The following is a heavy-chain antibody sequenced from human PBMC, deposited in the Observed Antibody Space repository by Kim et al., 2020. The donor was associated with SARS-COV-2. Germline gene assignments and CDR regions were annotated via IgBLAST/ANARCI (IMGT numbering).Heavy chain of an antibody. J-gene: IGHJ6*02. V-gene: IGHV3-30*18. CDR3: AKGIVVPAALYYYYGMDV. CDR2: ISYDGSNK. Sequence: GGSLRLSCAASGFNFSSYGMHWVRQAPGKGLEWVAVISYDGSNKYYADSVKGRFTISRDNSKNTLYLQMNSLRAEDTAVYYCAKGIVVPAALYYYYGMDVWGQGTTVTVSS. D-gene: IGHD2-2*01. CDR1: GFNFSSYG.